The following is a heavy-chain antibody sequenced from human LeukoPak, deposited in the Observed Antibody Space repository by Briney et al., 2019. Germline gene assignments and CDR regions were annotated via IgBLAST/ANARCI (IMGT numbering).Heavy chain of an antibody. D-gene: IGHD3-22*01. CDR1: ACPISSSDYY. CDR3: ARLTHSYYVDSSAYYPYYYMDV. CDR2: ISYTGNT. J-gene: IGHJ6*03. V-gene: IGHV4-39*02. Sequence: PSETLSLTFSVSACPISSSDYYWGWIRQPPGKGLEWIGRISYTGNTYYTPSLKSRVTISVDTSNNLFSLRLSSVTAGDTAVYYCARLTHSYYVDSSAYYPYYYMDVWGKGTTVTVSS.